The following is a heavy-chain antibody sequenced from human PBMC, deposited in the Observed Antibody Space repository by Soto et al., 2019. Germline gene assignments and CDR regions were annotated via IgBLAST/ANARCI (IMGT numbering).Heavy chain of an antibody. CDR3: ARGSYYDLWASDI. D-gene: IGHD1-26*01. CDR2: INAGNGNT. J-gene: IGHJ3*02. V-gene: IGHV1-3*01. CDR1: GYTFTSYA. Sequence: ASVNVSCKASGYTFTSYAMHWVRQAPGQRLEWMGWINAGNGNTKYSQKFQGRVTITRDTSASTAYMELSSLRSEDTAVYYCARGSYYDLWASDIWGHGKMVTV.